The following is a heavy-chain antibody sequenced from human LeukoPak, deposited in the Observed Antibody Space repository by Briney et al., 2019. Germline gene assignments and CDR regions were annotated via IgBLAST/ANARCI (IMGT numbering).Heavy chain of an antibody. V-gene: IGHV3-23*01. D-gene: IGHD4-11*01. CDR3: ASPPTVTTFDS. CDR2: TSSSDAGT. CDR1: GFTLSTYA. J-gene: IGHJ4*02. Sequence: GGSLRLSCAASGFTLSTYAMSWVRQTPGKGLEWVAATSSSDAGTYHADSVRGRFTISRDNSKNTLYLQMNSLRADDTAVYYCASPPTVTTFDSWGQGTLVTVSS.